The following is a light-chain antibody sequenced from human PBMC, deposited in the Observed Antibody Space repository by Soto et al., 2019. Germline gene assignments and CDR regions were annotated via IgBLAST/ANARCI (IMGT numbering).Light chain of an antibody. CDR3: QQSYRSPYT. CDR2: GAS. V-gene: IGKV1-39*01. Sequence: QMTQSPSSLSASVGDSVTVTCRASQSINIYLNWYQQKPGKAPTLLIYGASSLQSGVPSRFTGDGSRTDFTLTISSLQPEDFATYYCQQSYRSPYTFGQGTKQEIK. CDR1: QSINIY. J-gene: IGKJ2*01.